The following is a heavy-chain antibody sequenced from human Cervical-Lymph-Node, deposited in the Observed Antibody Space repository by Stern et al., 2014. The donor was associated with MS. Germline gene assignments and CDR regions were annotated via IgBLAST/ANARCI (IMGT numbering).Heavy chain of an antibody. V-gene: IGHV4-31*03. CDR1: GGSISSGGYY. J-gene: IGHJ4*02. CDR2: IYYSGST. CDR3: ARGRDGYKSHFDY. Sequence: QLQLQESGPGLVKPSQTLSLTCTVSGGSISSGGYYWSWIRQPPGKGLEWIGYIYYSGSTYYNPSLKSRVTISVDTSKNQFSLKLSSVTAADTAVYYCARGRDGYKSHFDYWGQGTLVTVSS. D-gene: IGHD5-24*01.